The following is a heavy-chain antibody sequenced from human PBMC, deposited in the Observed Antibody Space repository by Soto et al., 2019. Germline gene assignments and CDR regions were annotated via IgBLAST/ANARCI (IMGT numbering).Heavy chain of an antibody. Sequence: ASVKVSCKASGYTFTSYDINWVRQATGQGLEWMGGMNPNSGNTGYAQKFQGRVTMTRNTSISTAYMELSSLRSEDTAMYYCARGRTPRGSAATTIFGVVDANWFDPWGQGTLVTVSS. CDR1: GYTFTSYD. D-gene: IGHD3-3*01. J-gene: IGHJ5*02. CDR3: ARGRTPRGSAATTIFGVVDANWFDP. V-gene: IGHV1-8*01. CDR2: MNPNSGNT.